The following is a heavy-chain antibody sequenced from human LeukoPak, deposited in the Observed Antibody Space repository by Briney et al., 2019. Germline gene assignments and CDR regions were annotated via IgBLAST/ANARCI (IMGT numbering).Heavy chain of an antibody. CDR2: IRSKANSYAT. J-gene: IGHJ4*02. Sequence: PGGSLRLSCAASGFTFSGSAMHWVRQASGKGLEWVGRIRSKANSYATAYAASVKGRFTISRDDSKNTAYLQMNSLKTEDTAVYYCTSAPSEVAARLGYYFDYWGQGTLVTVSS. CDR3: TSAPSEVAARLGYYFDY. CDR1: GFTFSGSA. V-gene: IGHV3-73*01. D-gene: IGHD6-6*01.